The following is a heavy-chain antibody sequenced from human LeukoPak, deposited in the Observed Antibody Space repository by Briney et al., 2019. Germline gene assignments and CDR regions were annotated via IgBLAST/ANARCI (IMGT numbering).Heavy chain of an antibody. CDR1: GYTFTGYY. J-gene: IGHJ6*02. CDR3: ARDRPIAVADYYYGMDV. CDR2: INPNSGGT. V-gene: IGHV1-2*02. D-gene: IGHD6-19*01. Sequence: ASVKVSCKASGYTFTGYYMHWVRQAPGQGLEWMGWINPNSGGTNYAQKLQGRVTMTTDTSTSTAYMELRSLRSDDTAVYYCARDRPIAVADYYYGMDVWGQGTTVTVSS.